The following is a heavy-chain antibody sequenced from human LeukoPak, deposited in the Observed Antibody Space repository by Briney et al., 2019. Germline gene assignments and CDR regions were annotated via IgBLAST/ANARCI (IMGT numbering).Heavy chain of an antibody. CDR2: IYYSGST. CDR3: ARGGVTGDY. D-gene: IGHD1-14*01. V-gene: IGHV4-30-4*01. J-gene: IGHJ4*02. CDR1: GGSISSGDYY. Sequence: PSETLSLTCTVSGGSISSGDYYWRWIRQPPGTGLEWIGYIYYSGSTYYNPSLKSRVTISVDTSKNQFSLKLSSVTAADTAVYYCARGGVTGDYWGQGTLVTVSS.